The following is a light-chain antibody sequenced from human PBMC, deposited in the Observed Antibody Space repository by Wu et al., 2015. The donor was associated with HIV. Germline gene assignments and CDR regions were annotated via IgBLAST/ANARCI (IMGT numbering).Light chain of an antibody. CDR3: QQYGSSPLWT. CDR1: QSVSSSY. V-gene: IGKV3-20*01. Sequence: EIVLTQSPGTLSLSPGERATLSCRASQSVSSSYLVWYQQKPGQAPRLLIYGASSRATGIPDRFSGSGSGTDFSLTISRLEPEDVAVYYCQQYGSSPLWTFGQGPNGGNQ. CDR2: GAS. J-gene: IGKJ1*01.